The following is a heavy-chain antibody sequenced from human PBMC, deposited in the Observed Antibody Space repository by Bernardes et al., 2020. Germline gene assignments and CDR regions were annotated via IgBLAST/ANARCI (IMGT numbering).Heavy chain of an antibody. D-gene: IGHD4-4*01. CDR3: SKVSTRHCTVTDYWYFDL. V-gene: IGHV3-23*01. Sequence: GGSLRLSCAASGFTFSSYAMTWVRQAPGKGLEWVSAISGSGGSTYYADSVKGRFTISRDNSKNTMYLQMNSLRAEDTAVYYCSKVSTRHCTVTDYWYFDLWCRGTLVTVSS. CDR1: GFTFSSYA. J-gene: IGHJ2*01. CDR2: ISGSGGST.